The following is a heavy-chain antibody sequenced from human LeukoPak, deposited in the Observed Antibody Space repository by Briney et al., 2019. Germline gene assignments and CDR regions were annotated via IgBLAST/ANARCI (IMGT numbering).Heavy chain of an antibody. J-gene: IGHJ4*02. V-gene: IGHV3-30*18. CDR3: VKDQAQVYGYFDS. CDR2: ISYDGSNK. CDR1: GFTFSSYG. D-gene: IGHD6-6*01. Sequence: GGSLRLSCAASGFTFSSYGMHWVRQAPGKGLEWVAVISYDGSNKYYAASVKGRFTISRDNSRNSLYVQMNSLRTEDTAVYYCVKDQAQVYGYFDSWGLGTLVTVSS.